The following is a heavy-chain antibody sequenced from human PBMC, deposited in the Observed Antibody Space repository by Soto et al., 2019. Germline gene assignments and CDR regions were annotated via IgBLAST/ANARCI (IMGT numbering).Heavy chain of an antibody. CDR2: INPNSGGT. D-gene: IGHD4-17*01. V-gene: IGHV1-2*04. J-gene: IGHJ6*02. Sequence: ASVKVSCKASGYTFTCYYMHWVRQAPGQGLEWMGWINPNSGGTNYAQKFQGWVTMTRDTSISTAYMELSRLRSDDTAVYYCARGLGVTTDYYGMDVWGQGTTVTVSS. CDR3: ARGLGVTTDYYGMDV. CDR1: GYTFTCYY.